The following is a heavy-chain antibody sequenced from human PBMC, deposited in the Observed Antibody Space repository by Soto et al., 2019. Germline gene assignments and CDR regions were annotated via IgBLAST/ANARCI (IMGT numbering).Heavy chain of an antibody. V-gene: IGHV1-18*01. Sequence: ASVKVSCKASGYTFTSYGIRWVRQAPGQGLEWMGWISAYNGNTNYAQKLQGRVTMTTDTSTSTAYMELRSLRSDDTAVYYCARRVDYGGNHDAFDIWGQGTMVTVSS. J-gene: IGHJ3*02. CDR3: ARRVDYGGNHDAFDI. CDR1: GYTFTSYG. D-gene: IGHD4-17*01. CDR2: ISAYNGNT.